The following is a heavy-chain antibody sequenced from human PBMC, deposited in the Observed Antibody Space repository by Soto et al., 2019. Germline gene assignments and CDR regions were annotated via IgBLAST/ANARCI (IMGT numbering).Heavy chain of an antibody. CDR1: GFTFSNYV. J-gene: IGHJ4*02. D-gene: IGHD6-13*01. CDR3: AKAYSSSWYYFDY. Sequence: QRGGSLRLSCAASGFTFSNYVLSWVRQAPGKGLEWVSAISGSGGSTYYADSVKGRFTISRDNSKNTLYLQMNSLRAEDTAVYYCAKAYSSSWYYFDYWGQGTLVTVSS. V-gene: IGHV3-23*01. CDR2: ISGSGGST.